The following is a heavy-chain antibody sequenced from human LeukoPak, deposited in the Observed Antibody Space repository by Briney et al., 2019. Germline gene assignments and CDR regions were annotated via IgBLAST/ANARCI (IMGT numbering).Heavy chain of an antibody. CDR2: VYYSGNT. CDR1: GGSISSYF. V-gene: IGHV4-59*08. J-gene: IGHJ4*02. D-gene: IGHD3-22*01. CDR3: ARHAGVVVYSDY. Sequence: SETLSLTCTVSGGSISSYFWSWIRQPPGKGLEWIGYVYYSGNTKYNPSLKSRVTISVDTSKNQFSLKLSSVTAADTAVYYCARHAGVVVYSDYWGQGTLVTVSS.